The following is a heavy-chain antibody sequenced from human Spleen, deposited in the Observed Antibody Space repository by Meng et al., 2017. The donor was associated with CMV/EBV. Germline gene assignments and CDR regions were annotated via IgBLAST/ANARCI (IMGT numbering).Heavy chain of an antibody. Sequence: ASVKVSCKASGYTFSGYYMHWVRQAPGQGLEWMGWINPNSGGANYAQKFQGRVTMTRDTSISTAYMELSRLRSDDTAVYYCARAFWEAAPDYWGQGTLVTVSS. CDR3: ARAFWEAAPDY. V-gene: IGHV1-2*02. CDR2: INPNSGGA. J-gene: IGHJ4*02. CDR1: GYTFSGYY. D-gene: IGHD6-6*01.